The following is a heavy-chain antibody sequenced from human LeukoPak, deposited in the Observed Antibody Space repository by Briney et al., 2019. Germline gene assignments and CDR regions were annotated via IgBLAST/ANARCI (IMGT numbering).Heavy chain of an antibody. CDR2: INWNGGST. CDR1: GFTFDDYG. Sequence: GGSLRLSCAASGFTFDDYGMSWVRQAPGKGLEWVSGINWNGGSTGYADSVKGRFTISRDNAKNSLYLQMNSLRAEDTAVYYCARVPGYPDYYYYYYIDVWGKGTTVTVSS. J-gene: IGHJ6*03. D-gene: IGHD3-9*01. V-gene: IGHV3-20*04. CDR3: ARVPGYPDYYYYYYIDV.